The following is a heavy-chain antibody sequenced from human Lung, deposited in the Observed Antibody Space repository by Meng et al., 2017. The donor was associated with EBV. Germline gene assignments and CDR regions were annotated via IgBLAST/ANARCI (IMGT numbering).Heavy chain of an antibody. CDR3: TKVSAQRFDY. Sequence: EVQLLESGGGLVQPGGSLGLSCAASGFTFSSYSMSWVRQAPGKGLEWVSAIGNTDDSTYYADSVKGRFTVSRDNSKNTLYLQMNSLRAEDTAVYYCTKVSAQRFDYWGQGNLVTVSS. CDR2: IGNTDDST. D-gene: IGHD6-25*01. CDR1: GFTFSSYS. V-gene: IGHV3-23*01. J-gene: IGHJ4*02.